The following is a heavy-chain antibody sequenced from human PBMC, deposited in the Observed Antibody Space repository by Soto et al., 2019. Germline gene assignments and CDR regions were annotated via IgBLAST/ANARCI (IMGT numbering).Heavy chain of an antibody. CDR2: ISSSGSTI. Sequence: GGSLRLSCAASGFTFSSYEMNWVRQAPGKGLEWVSYISSSGSTIYYADSVKGRFTISRDNTKNSLYLQMNSLRAEDTAVYYCARLYDSSGNDAFDIWGQGTMVTVSS. CDR3: ARLYDSSGNDAFDI. CDR1: GFTFSSYE. J-gene: IGHJ3*02. V-gene: IGHV3-48*03. D-gene: IGHD3-22*01.